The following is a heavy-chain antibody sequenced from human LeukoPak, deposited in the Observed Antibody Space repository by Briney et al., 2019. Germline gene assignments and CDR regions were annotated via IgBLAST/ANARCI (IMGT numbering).Heavy chain of an antibody. Sequence: GGSLRLSCSASGFTFDIYWMTWVRQAPGKGLEWVANINNDGGEKFYVDSVKGRFTISRDNAHNSLYLHMDSIRADDTAVYYCARDPVPYVENNWFDPWGQGTMVTVSS. CDR2: INNDGGEK. CDR1: GFTFDIYW. J-gene: IGHJ5*02. V-gene: IGHV3-7*01. D-gene: IGHD2-2*01. CDR3: ARDPVPYVENNWFDP.